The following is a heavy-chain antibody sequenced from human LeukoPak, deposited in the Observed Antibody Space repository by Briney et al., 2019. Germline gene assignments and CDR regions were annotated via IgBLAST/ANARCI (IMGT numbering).Heavy chain of an antibody. V-gene: IGHV4-38-2*01. D-gene: IGHD3-16*01. CDR2: IYHSGSP. CDR1: GYSISSGYY. CDR3: ARVWGDQSSFDY. J-gene: IGHJ4*02. Sequence: SETLSLTCAVSGYSISSGYYWGWIRQPPGKGLEWVGSIYHSGSPYYNPSLKSRVTISVDTSKNQFSLKLSSVTAADTAVYYCARVWGDQSSFDYWGQGTLVTVSS.